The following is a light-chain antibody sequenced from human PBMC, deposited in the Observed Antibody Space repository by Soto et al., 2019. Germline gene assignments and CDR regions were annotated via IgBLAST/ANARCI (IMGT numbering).Light chain of an antibody. V-gene: IGKV1-5*01. Sequence: IQRTQCPSTLSASIGDRVTTTRRARESIRTWLAWYQHKPGKAPKFLIYDASSLESGVPSRFSGSGSGTEFTLTISNLQPDDFATYFCQQYNNYPRTFGQGPKVDVK. J-gene: IGKJ1*01. CDR2: DAS. CDR3: QQYNNYPRT. CDR1: ESIRTW.